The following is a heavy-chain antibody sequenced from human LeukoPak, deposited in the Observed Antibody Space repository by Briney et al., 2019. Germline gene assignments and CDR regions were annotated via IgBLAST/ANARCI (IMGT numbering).Heavy chain of an antibody. Sequence: ASVKVSCKASGYTFTSYYMHWVRQAPGQGLEWVGIINPSGGSTSYAQKFQGRVTMTRDMSTSTVYMELSSLRSEDTAVYYCARARRPRTPFDYWGQGTLVTVSS. CDR2: INPSGGST. CDR1: GYTFTSYY. V-gene: IGHV1-46*01. CDR3: ARARRPRTPFDY. J-gene: IGHJ4*02. D-gene: IGHD2-2*01.